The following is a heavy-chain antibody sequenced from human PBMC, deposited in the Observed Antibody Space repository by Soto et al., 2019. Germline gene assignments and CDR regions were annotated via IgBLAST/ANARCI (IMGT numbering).Heavy chain of an antibody. J-gene: IGHJ6*03. D-gene: IGHD3-3*01. CDR2: IYYSGST. CDR1: GGSISSGGYY. CDR3: ARLGAYDFWSGYYRNYYYYMDV. Sequence: PSETLSLTCTVSGGSISSGGYYWSWKRQHPEKGLEWIGYIYYSGSTNYNPSLKSRVTISVDTSKNQFSLKLSSVTAADTAVYYCARLGAYDFWSGYYRNYYYYMDVWAKGTTVTVSS. V-gene: IGHV4-61*08.